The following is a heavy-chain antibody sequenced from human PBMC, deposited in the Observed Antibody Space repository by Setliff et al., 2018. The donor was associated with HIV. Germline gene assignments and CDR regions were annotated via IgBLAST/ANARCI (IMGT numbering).Heavy chain of an antibody. CDR3: ARDPRASYLSYYYYHYLDV. J-gene: IGHJ6*03. Sequence: PGGSLRLSCAASGFTFSTYSMNWVRQAPGKGLEWVSYISGTSGTMYYADSVKGRFTISRDNAKNSLFLQMNSLTAEDTAVYYCARDPRASYLSYYYYHYLDVWGKGTTVTSP. V-gene: IGHV3-48*01. D-gene: IGHD3-16*02. CDR1: GFTFSTYS. CDR2: ISGTSGTM.